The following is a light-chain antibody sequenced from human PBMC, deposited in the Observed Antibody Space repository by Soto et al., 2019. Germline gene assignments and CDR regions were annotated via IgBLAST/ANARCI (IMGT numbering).Light chain of an antibody. Sequence: EIVLTQSPATLSSFPGDRVTLSCRASQAVNTRLAWYQHRPGQAPRLLIYLASNRAAGVPARFSGSGSGTDFTLTISDVEPEDFAVYYCQQRQSWPRTFGQGTTVDI. CDR3: QQRQSWPRT. CDR1: QAVNTR. J-gene: IGKJ1*01. CDR2: LAS. V-gene: IGKV3-11*01.